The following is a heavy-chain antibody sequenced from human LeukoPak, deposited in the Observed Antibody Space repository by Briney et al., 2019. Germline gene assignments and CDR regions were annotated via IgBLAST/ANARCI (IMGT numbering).Heavy chain of an antibody. CDR3: TSEPRPRVSYYYDSSGYSVSDY. CDR1: GFTFSGSA. Sequence: GGSLRLSCAASGFTFSGSAMHWVRQASGKGLEWVGRIRSKANSYATAYATSVKGRFTISRDDSKNTAYLQMNSLKTEDTAVYYCTSEPRPRVSYYYDSSGYSVSDYWGQGTLVTVSS. J-gene: IGHJ4*02. D-gene: IGHD3-22*01. V-gene: IGHV3-73*01. CDR2: IRSKANSYAT.